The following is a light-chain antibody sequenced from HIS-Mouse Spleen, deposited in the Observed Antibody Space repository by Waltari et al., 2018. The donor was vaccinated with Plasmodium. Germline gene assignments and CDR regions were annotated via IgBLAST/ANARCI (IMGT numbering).Light chain of an antibody. CDR3: QQYNSYSWT. CDR1: QSISSW. V-gene: IGKV1-5*03. CDR2: KAS. Sequence: DIQMTQSPSTLSASVGDRVTITCRASQSISSWLAWYQQKPGKAPKLLNYKASSLESGVPSRFSGSRSGTEFTLTISSLQPDDFATYYCQQYNSYSWTFGQGTKVEIK. J-gene: IGKJ1*01.